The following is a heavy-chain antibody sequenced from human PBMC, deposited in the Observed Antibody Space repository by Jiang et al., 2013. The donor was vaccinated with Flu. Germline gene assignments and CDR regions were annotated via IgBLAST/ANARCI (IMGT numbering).Heavy chain of an antibody. D-gene: IGHD6-19*01. J-gene: IGHJ4*02. CDR2: INGGNANT. CDR3: ARDARIAVAGFDY. Sequence: GSSVKVSCKASGGTFSSYAISWVRQAPGQGLEWMGWINGGNANTKYSEKLQGRVTITWDTSASTAYMELSSLRSEDTAVYYCARDARIAVAGFDYWGQGTLVTVSS. CDR1: GGTFSSYA. V-gene: IGHV1-3*01.